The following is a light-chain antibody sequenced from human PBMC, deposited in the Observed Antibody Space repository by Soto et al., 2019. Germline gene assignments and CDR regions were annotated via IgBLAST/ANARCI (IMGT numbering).Light chain of an antibody. Sequence: DIQMTQSTSTLSASVGDTVTITCRASQSISNWLAWYQQKPGQAPKLLIHKASTLESGVPSRFRGSGSWTEFTRTISSLQPDDFESFYCQQYVRFPYTFGQGTNLEIK. CDR2: KAS. CDR3: QQYVRFPYT. J-gene: IGKJ2*01. CDR1: QSISNW. V-gene: IGKV1-5*03.